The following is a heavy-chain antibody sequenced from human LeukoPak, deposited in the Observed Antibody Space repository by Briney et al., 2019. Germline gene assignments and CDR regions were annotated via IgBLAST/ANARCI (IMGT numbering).Heavy chain of an antibody. CDR3: AKDIVAGGITIFGVAHYAFDI. CDR2: ISRSGGST. D-gene: IGHD3-3*01. V-gene: IGHV3-23*01. CDR1: GFTFSSYA. Sequence: GGSLRLSCAASGFTFSSYAMSWVRQAPGKGLEWVSAISRSGGSTYYADSVKDRFTISRDNSKNTLYLQMNSLRAEDTAVYYCAKDIVAGGITIFGVAHYAFDIWGQGTMVTVSS. J-gene: IGHJ3*02.